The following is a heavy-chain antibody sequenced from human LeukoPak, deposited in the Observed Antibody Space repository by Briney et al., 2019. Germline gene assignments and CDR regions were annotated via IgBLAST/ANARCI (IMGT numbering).Heavy chain of an antibody. CDR1: GYTLTELS. D-gene: IGHD4-23*01. V-gene: IGHV1-24*01. Sequence: ASVKVSCKVSGYTLTELSMHWVRQAPGKGLEWMGGFDPEDGETIYAQKFQGRVTMTEDTSADTAYMELSSLRSDDTAVYYCATFSYAGNAGGSAGSWGQGTLVTVSS. CDR3: ATFSYAGNAGGSAGS. J-gene: IGHJ5*02. CDR2: FDPEDGET.